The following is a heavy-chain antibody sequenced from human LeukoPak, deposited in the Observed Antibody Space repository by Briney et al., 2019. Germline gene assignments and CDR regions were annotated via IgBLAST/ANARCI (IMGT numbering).Heavy chain of an antibody. Sequence: GGSLRLSCAASGFTFSSYEMNWVRQAPGKGLEWVSYISSSGTTIYYADSVKGRFTISRDNAKNSLYLHINSLRAEDTAAYYCARGGDTMIVEIQYFQHWGQGTLVTVSS. J-gene: IGHJ1*01. CDR1: GFTFSSYE. CDR2: ISSSGTTI. D-gene: IGHD3-22*01. V-gene: IGHV3-48*03. CDR3: ARGGDTMIVEIQYFQH.